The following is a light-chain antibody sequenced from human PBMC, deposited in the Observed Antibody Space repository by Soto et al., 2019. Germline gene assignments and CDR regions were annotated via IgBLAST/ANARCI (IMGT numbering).Light chain of an antibody. V-gene: IGKV3-20*01. Sequence: IGLTQSQGTLSLSPGEGATLSCRASQSVSSSYLAWYQQKPGQAPRLLIYGASSRATGIPDRFSGGGTGTDVPLTISKQEPEYYAVNSFQQYYNSPGTFGQGTKVEIK. J-gene: IGKJ1*01. CDR2: GAS. CDR3: QQYYNSPGT. CDR1: QSVSSSY.